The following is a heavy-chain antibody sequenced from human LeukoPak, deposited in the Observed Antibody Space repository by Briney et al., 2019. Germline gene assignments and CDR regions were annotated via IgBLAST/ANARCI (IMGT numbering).Heavy chain of an antibody. D-gene: IGHD2-21*02. CDR2: VSYDGSNK. V-gene: IGHV3-30*18. J-gene: IGHJ5*02. CDR1: GFTFSSYG. CDR3: AESRAIVVVTRADNWFDP. Sequence: GGSLRLSCAASGFTFSSYGMHWVRQAPGKGLEWVAVVSYDGSNKYYADSVKGRFTISRDNSKNTLYLQMNSLRAEDTAVYYCAESRAIVVVTRADNWFDPWGQGTLVTVSS.